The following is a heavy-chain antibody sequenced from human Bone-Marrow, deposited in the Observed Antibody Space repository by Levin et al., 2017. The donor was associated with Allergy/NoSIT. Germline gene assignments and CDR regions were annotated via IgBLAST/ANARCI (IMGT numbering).Heavy chain of an antibody. CDR1: GYSFTNNG. CDR3: ARGSAVSGADY. V-gene: IGHV1-18*01. D-gene: IGHD6-19*01. Sequence: ASVKVSCKASGYSFTNNGIIWVRQAPGQGLEWMGWISGYNGNTNYAQKFQGRVTMTTDTSTSTAYMDMRSLKPDDTAVYYCARGSAVSGADYWGQGTLVTVSS. J-gene: IGHJ4*02. CDR2: ISGYNGNT.